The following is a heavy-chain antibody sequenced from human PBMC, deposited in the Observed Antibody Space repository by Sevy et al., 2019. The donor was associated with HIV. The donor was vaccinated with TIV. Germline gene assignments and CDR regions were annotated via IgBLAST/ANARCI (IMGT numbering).Heavy chain of an antibody. CDR1: GFTFRTYG. J-gene: IGHJ4*02. Sequence: GGSLRLSCVASGFTFRTYGIHWVRQAPGKGLEWVAVISHDGSHKYNADSVKGRFTISRDNSKNTLYLQMNSLRAEDTAVYYCAKDWDYYYGSGSYMGGYFDYWGQGTLVTVSS. CDR2: ISHDGSHK. CDR3: AKDWDYYYGSGSYMGGYFDY. D-gene: IGHD3-10*01. V-gene: IGHV3-30*18.